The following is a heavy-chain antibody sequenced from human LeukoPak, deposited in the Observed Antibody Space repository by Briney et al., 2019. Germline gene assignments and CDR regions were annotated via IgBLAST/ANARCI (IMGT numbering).Heavy chain of an antibody. CDR2: INPDGSST. J-gene: IGHJ4*02. V-gene: IGHV3-74*01. Sequence: GGSLRLPCASSGFTFSSYWMHWFSQAPGKGLVWVSRINPDGSSTDYADSVKGRFTISRDNAKNTLYLQMNSLRAEDTAVYYCANAGNYRFDHWGQGTLVTVSS. D-gene: IGHD1-7*01. CDR3: ANAGNYRFDH. CDR1: GFTFSSYW.